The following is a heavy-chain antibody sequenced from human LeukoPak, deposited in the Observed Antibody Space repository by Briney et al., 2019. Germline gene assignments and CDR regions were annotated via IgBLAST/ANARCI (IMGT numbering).Heavy chain of an antibody. Sequence: GESLKISCKGSGYSFTSYWIGWVRQMPGKGLEWMGIIYPGDSDTRYSPSFQGQVTISADKSISTAYLQWSSLKASDTAMYYCARHAVTYYDFWSGYPAFDIWGQGTMVTVSS. CDR1: GYSFTSYW. CDR2: IYPGDSDT. D-gene: IGHD3-3*01. J-gene: IGHJ3*02. V-gene: IGHV5-51*01. CDR3: ARHAVTYYDFWSGYPAFDI.